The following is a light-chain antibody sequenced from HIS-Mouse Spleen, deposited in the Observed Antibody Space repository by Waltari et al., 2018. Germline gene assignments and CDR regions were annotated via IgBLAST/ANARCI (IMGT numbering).Light chain of an antibody. CDR3: QQYYTTPYT. CDR2: WAS. J-gene: IGKJ2*01. CDR1: QSVLYSSNNKNY. V-gene: IGKV4-1*01. Sequence: DIVMTQSPDSLAVSLGERATINCKSSQSVLYSSNNKNYLAWYQQNPGQPPKLLIYWASTRESGVPERFSGSGSATEFTLTISSLQAEDVAVYYCQQYYTTPYTFGQGTKLEIK.